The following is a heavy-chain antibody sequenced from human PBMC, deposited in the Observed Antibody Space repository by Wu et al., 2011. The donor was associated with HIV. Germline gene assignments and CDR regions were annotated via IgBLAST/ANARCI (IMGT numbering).Heavy chain of an antibody. V-gene: IGHV1-69*05. CDR1: GGTFSSYA. CDR2: IIPIFGTA. Sequence: QVQLVQSGAEVNEGLGSSVKVSCKASGGTFSSYAISWVRQAPGQGLEWMGGIIPIFGTANYAQKFQGRVTITTDESTSTAYMELSSLRSEDTAVYYCARDRKDDSSGYTLRRYWYFDLWGRGTLVTVSS. D-gene: IGHD3-22*01. CDR3: ARDRKDDSSGYTLRRYWYFDL. J-gene: IGHJ2*01.